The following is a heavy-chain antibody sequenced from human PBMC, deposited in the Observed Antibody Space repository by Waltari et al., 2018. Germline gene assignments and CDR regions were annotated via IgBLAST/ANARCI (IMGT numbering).Heavy chain of an antibody. CDR1: GFTFSSYG. CDR3: AKDGTGYCSGGSCSDAFDI. V-gene: IGHV3-30*02. J-gene: IGHJ3*02. CDR2: IRYDGSNK. D-gene: IGHD2-15*01. Sequence: QVQLVESGGGVVQPGGSLRLSCPASGFTFSSYGMHWVRQAPAKGLEWVAFIRYDGSNKYYAESVKGRFTISRDNSKNTLYLQMNSLRAEDTAVYYCAKDGTGYCSGGSCSDAFDIWGQGTMVTVSS.